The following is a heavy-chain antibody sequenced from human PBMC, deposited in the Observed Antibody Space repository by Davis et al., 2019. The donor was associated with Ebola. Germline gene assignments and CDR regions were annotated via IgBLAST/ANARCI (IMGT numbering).Heavy chain of an antibody. CDR1: GFTFSSYA. J-gene: IGHJ4*02. CDR3: TTTTTVFDY. D-gene: IGHD4-11*01. CDR2: ISGSGGST. Sequence: GGSLTPSCAASGFTFSSYATSWVRQAPGKGLEWVSAISGSGGSTYYADSVKGRFTISRDNSKNTLYLQMNSLRAEDTAVHYCTTTTTVFDYWGQGTLVTVSS. V-gene: IGHV3-23*01.